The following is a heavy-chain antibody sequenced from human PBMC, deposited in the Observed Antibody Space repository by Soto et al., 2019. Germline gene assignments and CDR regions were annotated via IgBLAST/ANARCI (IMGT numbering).Heavy chain of an antibody. Sequence: QVQLVESGGGVVQPGRSLRLSCAVSGFTVSTYGMHWVRQAPGKGLEWVAVISRDGGTKYYADSVKGRFTISRDNSRNTLFLEMNSLRGADMAVYYCTGEVASGYWGQGTLVTVPS. V-gene: IGHV3-30*03. CDR2: ISRDGGTK. CDR3: TGEVASGY. D-gene: IGHD2-8*02. J-gene: IGHJ4*02. CDR1: GFTVSTYG.